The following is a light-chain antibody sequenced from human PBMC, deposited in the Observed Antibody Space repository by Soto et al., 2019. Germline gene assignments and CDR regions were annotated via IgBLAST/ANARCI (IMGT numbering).Light chain of an antibody. J-gene: IGLJ2*01. CDR1: SSNIGSNT. CDR2: DNN. Sequence: QSVLTQPPSASGTPGQRVTISCSGGSSNIGSNTVSWYQQLPGTAPKLVMYDNNQRSSGVPDRFSGSKSGTSASLAISGLQAEDEADYYCASWDDSLNGPVFGGGTKLTVL. CDR3: ASWDDSLNGPV. V-gene: IGLV1-44*01.